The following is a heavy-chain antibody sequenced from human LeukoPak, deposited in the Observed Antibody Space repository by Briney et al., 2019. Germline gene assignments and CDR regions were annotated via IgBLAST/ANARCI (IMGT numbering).Heavy chain of an antibody. CDR2: ISYDGSNK. J-gene: IGHJ3*02. Sequence: GGSPRLSCAASGFTFSSYAMHWVRQAPGKGLEWVAVISYDGSNKYYADSVKGRFTISRDNSKNTLYLQMNSLRAEDTAVYYCARVFSSDAFDIWGQGTMVTVSS. CDR1: GFTFSSYA. CDR3: ARVFSSDAFDI. V-gene: IGHV3-30-3*01.